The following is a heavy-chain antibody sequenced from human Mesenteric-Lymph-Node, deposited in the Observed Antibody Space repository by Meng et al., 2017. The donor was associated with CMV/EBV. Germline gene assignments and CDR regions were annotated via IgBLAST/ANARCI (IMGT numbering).Heavy chain of an antibody. V-gene: IGHV4-34*01. D-gene: IGHD3-22*01. CDR1: GGSFSGYY. J-gene: IGHJ5*02. Sequence: SETLSLTCAVYGGSFSGYYWSWIRQPPGKGLEWIGERNYSGGTKYNPSLKSRVTISVDTSKNYSSLNLTSVTAADTAVYYCARGYDRDTWGQGTLVTVSS. CDR2: RNYSGGT. CDR3: ARGYDRDT.